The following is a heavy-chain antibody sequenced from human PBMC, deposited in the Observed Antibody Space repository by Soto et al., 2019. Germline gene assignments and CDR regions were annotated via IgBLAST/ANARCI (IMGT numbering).Heavy chain of an antibody. Sequence: GGSLRLSCAASGFTFSSYGMHWVRQAPGKGLEWVAVIWYDGSNKYYADSVKGRFTISRDNSKNTLYLQMNSLRAEDTAVYYCARVHDFWSGYFGMDVWGQGTTVTVSS. CDR3: ARVHDFWSGYFGMDV. CDR1: GFTFSSYG. CDR2: IWYDGSNK. V-gene: IGHV3-33*01. D-gene: IGHD3-3*01. J-gene: IGHJ6*02.